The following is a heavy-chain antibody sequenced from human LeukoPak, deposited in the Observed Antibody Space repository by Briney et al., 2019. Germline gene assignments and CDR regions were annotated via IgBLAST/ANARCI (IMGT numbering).Heavy chain of an antibody. Sequence: SETLSLTCTVSGGSISRSYWGWIRQPPGKGLEWIGSIYYSGSTYYNPSLKSRVTISVDTSKNQFSLKLSSVTAADTAVYYCARDGGAARDYMDVWGKGTTVTVSS. V-gene: IGHV4-39*07. CDR3: ARDGGAARDYMDV. CDR2: IYYSGST. CDR1: GGSISRSY. D-gene: IGHD6-6*01. J-gene: IGHJ6*03.